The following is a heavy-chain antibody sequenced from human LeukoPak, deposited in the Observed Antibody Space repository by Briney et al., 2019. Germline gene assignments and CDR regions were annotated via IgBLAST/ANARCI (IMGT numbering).Heavy chain of an antibody. J-gene: IGHJ3*01. CDR1: GFTFSSYA. CDR2: ISGSGGST. V-gene: IGHV3-23*01. CDR3: ATNMKKGSDV. Sequence: GGSLRLSCAASGFTFSSYAMSWVRQAPGKGLEWVSAISGSGGSTYYADSVEGRFTISRDNSKNALYLQINSLRAEDTAVYYCATNMKKGSDVWGQGTMVTVSS. D-gene: IGHD2-15*01.